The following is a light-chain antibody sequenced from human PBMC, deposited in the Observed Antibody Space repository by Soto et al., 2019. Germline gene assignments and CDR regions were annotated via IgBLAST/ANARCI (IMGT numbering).Light chain of an antibody. CDR3: SSYTGSGPDV. J-gene: IGLJ1*01. Sequence: QSALTQPASVSGSPGQSITISCTGTSSDVGGYNYVSWYQHYPGKAPKLMIFDVSNRPSGVSDRFSGSKSGDTASLTISGLQAEDEADYYCSSYTGSGPDVFGTGTKVTVL. V-gene: IGLV2-14*03. CDR2: DVS. CDR1: SSDVGGYNY.